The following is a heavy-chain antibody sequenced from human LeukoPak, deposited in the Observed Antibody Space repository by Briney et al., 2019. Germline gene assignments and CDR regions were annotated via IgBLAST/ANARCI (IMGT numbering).Heavy chain of an antibody. J-gene: IGHJ4*02. CDR2: INPRSGGT. V-gene: IGHV1-2*02. D-gene: IGHD2-2*01. Sequence: ASVKVSCKASGYTFTANYMHWVRQAPGQGLEWMGWINPRSGGTNYGEKFRGRVTMTRDTSITTAYMELSSLRFDDTAVYYCARGSGTSCFDYWGQGTLVTVSS. CDR1: GYTFTANY. CDR3: ARGSGTSCFDY.